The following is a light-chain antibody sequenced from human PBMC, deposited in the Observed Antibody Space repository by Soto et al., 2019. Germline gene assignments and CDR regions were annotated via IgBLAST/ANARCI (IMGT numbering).Light chain of an antibody. CDR3: QQYNNWPFS. J-gene: IGKJ5*01. V-gene: IGKV3-15*01. CDR2: DVS. CDR1: QGVTTN. Sequence: IVTTKSPDTLSVSPGERATLTCRAGQGVTTNFAWYQQKSGQSPRLLIYDVSIRATGVPARFSATGSETDFTLTISGLQSGDSAVYFCQQYNNWPFSFGQGTRREIK.